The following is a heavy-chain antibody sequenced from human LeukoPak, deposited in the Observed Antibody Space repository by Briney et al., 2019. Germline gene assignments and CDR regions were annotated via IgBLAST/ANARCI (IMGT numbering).Heavy chain of an antibody. CDR2: IYYSGST. J-gene: IGHJ5*02. Sequence: SETLSLTCTVSGGSISSYYWSWIRQPPGKGLEWIGYIYYSGSTNYNPSLKGRVTISVDTSKNQFSLKLSSVTAADTAVYYCARSSSWYQYNWFDPWGQGTLVTVSS. CDR3: ARSSSWYQYNWFDP. CDR1: GGSISSYY. D-gene: IGHD6-13*01. V-gene: IGHV4-59*01.